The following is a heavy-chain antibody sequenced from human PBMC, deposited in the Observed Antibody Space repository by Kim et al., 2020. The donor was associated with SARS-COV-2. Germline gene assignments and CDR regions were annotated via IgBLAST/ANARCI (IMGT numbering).Heavy chain of an antibody. Sequence: GGSLRLSCTTSGFTFTGHAMSWVRQAPGKGLEWVSSIDGSDGTTYYVDSVRGRFTISRDDSKNTLYLQMSALRGDDTAVYYCMKGGWGWIWDHWGPGTLV. J-gene: IGHJ4*02. D-gene: IGHD2-21*01. CDR2: IDGSDGTT. V-gene: IGHV3-23*01. CDR1: GFTFTGHA. CDR3: MKGGWGWIWDH.